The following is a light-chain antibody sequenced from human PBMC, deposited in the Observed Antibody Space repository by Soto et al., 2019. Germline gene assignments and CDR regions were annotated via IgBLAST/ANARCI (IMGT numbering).Light chain of an antibody. CDR3: QQYKDYVWT. CDR2: AAS. CDR1: KGVSSN. Sequence: EMVLTQSPATLSVSPGERATLSCKAIKGVSSNLAWYQQKPGQAPRLLIYAASTRAAGIPARFSGSGSATEFTLTISGLQSDDFATYYCQQYKDYVWTFGQGTKVDIK. V-gene: IGKV3-15*01. J-gene: IGKJ1*01.